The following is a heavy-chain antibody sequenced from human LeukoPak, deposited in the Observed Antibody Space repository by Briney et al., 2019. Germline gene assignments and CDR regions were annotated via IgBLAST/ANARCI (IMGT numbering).Heavy chain of an antibody. V-gene: IGHV3-30*04. CDR1: GFTFSSYA. J-gene: IGHJ3*02. CDR3: AKALNSGSGFI. D-gene: IGHD1-26*01. Sequence: GRSLRLSCAASGFTFSSYAMHWVRQAPGKGLEWVAVISYDGSNKYYADSVKGRFTISRDNSKNTLYLQMNSLRAEDTAVYYCAKALNSGSGFIWGQGTMVTVSS. CDR2: ISYDGSNK.